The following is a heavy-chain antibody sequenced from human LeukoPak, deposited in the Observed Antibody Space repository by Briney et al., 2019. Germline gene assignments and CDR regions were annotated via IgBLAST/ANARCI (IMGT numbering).Heavy chain of an antibody. CDR3: ARNQKYHDYVWGARYGMDV. CDR2: STTDDSTT. V-gene: IGHV3-74*01. Sequence: GGSLRLSCAASGFSSTAYWIHWVRQAPGKGLVWVSRSTTDDSTTTYADSVKGRFSISRDNSKNTLYLQMNSLRAEDTAVYYCARNQKYHDYVWGARYGMDVWGQGTTVTVSS. CDR1: GFSSTAYW. J-gene: IGHJ6*02. D-gene: IGHD3-16*01.